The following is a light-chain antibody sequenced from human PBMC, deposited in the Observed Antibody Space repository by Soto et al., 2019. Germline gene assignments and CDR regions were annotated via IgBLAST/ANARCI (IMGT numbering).Light chain of an antibody. CDR2: EVS. CDR3: SSHTSSNTWV. CDR1: SSDIGGYKY. Sequence: QSALTQPASVSGSPGQSITISCTGTSSDIGGYKYVSWYQQYPGKAPKLMIYEVSNRPSGVSNRFSGSKSGKTASLTISGLQAEDEADYYCSSHTSSNTWVFGGGTKVTVL. J-gene: IGLJ3*02. V-gene: IGLV2-14*01.